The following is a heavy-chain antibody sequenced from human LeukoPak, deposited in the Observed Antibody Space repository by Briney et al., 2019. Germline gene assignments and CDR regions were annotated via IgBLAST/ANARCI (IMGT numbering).Heavy chain of an antibody. V-gene: IGHV3-53*01. CDR3: ARQFVDYGGYFDY. Sequence: GGSLRLSCAASGFTVSSNYMSWVRQAPGKGLEWVSVIYSGGSTHYADSVKGRFTISRDNSKNTLYLQMNSLRAEDTAVYYCARQFVDYGGYFDYWGQGTLVTVSS. CDR2: IYSGGST. CDR1: GFTVSSNY. D-gene: IGHD4-23*01. J-gene: IGHJ4*02.